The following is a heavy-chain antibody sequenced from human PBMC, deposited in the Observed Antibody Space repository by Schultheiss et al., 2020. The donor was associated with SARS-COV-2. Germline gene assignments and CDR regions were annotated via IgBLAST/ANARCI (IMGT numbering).Heavy chain of an antibody. CDR1: GGSFSGYY. V-gene: IGHV3-7*01. Sequence: ETLSLTCAVYGGSFSGYYWSWIRQPPGKGLEWVANIKQDGSEKYYVDSVKGRFTISRDNSKNTLYLQMNSLRAEDTAVYYCACSPWFGELLNYYYMDVWGKGTTVTVSS. D-gene: IGHD3-10*01. J-gene: IGHJ6*03. CDR3: ACSPWFGELLNYYYMDV. CDR2: IKQDGSEK.